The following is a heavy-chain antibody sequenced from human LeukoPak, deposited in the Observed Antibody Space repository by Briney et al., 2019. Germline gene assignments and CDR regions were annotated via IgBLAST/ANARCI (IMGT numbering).Heavy chain of an antibody. D-gene: IGHD3-10*01. CDR3: ARVAYGSGSYLFDY. Sequence: ASVKVSCKASGYTFTSYGISWVQQAPGQGLEWMGWINPNSGGTNYAQKFQGWVTTTRDTSISTAYMELSRLRSDDTAVYYCARVAYGSGSYLFDYWGQGTLVTVSS. V-gene: IGHV1-2*04. J-gene: IGHJ4*02. CDR2: INPNSGGT. CDR1: GYTFTSYG.